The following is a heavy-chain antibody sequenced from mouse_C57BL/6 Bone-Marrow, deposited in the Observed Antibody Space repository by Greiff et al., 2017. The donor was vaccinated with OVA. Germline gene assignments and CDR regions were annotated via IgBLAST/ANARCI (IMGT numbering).Heavy chain of an antibody. V-gene: IGHV5-12*01. CDR1: GFTFSDYY. CDR3: ARHYGYYFDY. J-gene: IGHJ2*01. D-gene: IGHD2-2*01. CDR2: ISNGGGST. Sequence: EVKLVESGGGLVQPGGSLKLSCAASGFTFSDYYMYWVRQTPEKRLEWVAYISNGGGSTYYPDTVKGRFTISRDNAKNTLYLQMSRLKSDDTAMYYCARHYGYYFDYWGQGTTLTVSS.